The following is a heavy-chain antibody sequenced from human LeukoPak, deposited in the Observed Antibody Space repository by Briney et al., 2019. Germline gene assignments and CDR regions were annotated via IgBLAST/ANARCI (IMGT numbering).Heavy chain of an antibody. Sequence: SETLSLTCAVYGGSFSGYYWSWIRQPPGKGLEWSGEINHSGSTNYNPSLKSRVTISVDTSKNQFSLKLSSVTAADTAVYYCARGGYYYGTFDPWGQGTLVTVSS. J-gene: IGHJ5*02. CDR2: INHSGST. V-gene: IGHV4-34*01. D-gene: IGHD3-10*01. CDR3: ARGGYYYGTFDP. CDR1: GGSFSGYY.